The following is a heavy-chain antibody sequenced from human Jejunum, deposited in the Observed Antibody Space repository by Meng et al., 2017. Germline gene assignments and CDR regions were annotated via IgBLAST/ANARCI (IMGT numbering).Heavy chain of an antibody. CDR2: IHHGGDT. J-gene: IGHJ4*02. V-gene: IGHV4-4*02. CDR3: ARNGAYSADH. CDR1: DASISSGYW. D-gene: IGHD2-15*01. Sequence: LVTSSVTLSLICSALDASISSGYWWRWVRQPQGKGLEWIGEIHHGGDTNYNPSLKSRVTISVDKSNNQYSLRLTSVTAADTAMYYCARNGAYSADHWGQGTLVTVSS.